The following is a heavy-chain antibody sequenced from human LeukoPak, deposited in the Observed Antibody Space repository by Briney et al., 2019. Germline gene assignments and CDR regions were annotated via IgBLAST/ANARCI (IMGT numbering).Heavy chain of an antibody. CDR1: GFIFSTYG. CDR3: VREKSGYTNGWYLFDY. CDR2: IWYDGSNK. V-gene: IGHV3-33*01. D-gene: IGHD6-19*01. J-gene: IGHJ4*02. Sequence: GGSLRLSCEASGFIFSTYGMHWVRQAPGKGLEWVAVIWYDGSNKYYADSVKGRLTISRDNSKNTLYLQMSSLRAEDTAVYYCVREKSGYTNGWYLFDYWGQGTLVTVSS.